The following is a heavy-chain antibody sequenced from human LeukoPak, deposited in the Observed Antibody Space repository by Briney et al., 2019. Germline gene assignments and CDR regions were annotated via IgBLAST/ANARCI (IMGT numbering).Heavy chain of an antibody. CDR3: ARGLTDGMGYYYMDV. J-gene: IGHJ6*03. CDR2: ISSSSSYI. Sequence: GGSLRLSCAASGFTFSSYSMNWVRQAPGKGLEWVSCISSSSSYIYYADSVKGQFTISRDNSKNTLYLQMDSLRVEDTAVYYCARGLTDGMGYYYMDVWGKGTTVTVSS. V-gene: IGHV3-21*01. CDR1: GFTFSSYS. D-gene: IGHD2-8*02.